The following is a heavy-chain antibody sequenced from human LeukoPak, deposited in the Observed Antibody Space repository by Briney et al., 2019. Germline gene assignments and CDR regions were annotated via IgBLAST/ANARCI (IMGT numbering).Heavy chain of an antibody. J-gene: IGHJ3*02. CDR3: ARAAQKVVVVAGNAFDI. D-gene: IGHD2-15*01. Sequence: GRSLRLSCAASGFTFSSYAMHWVRQAPGKGLEWVAVISYDGSNKYYADSVKGRFTISRDNSKNTLYLRMNSLRAEDTAVYYCARAAQKVVVVAGNAFDIWGQGTMVTVSS. V-gene: IGHV3-30-3*01. CDR2: ISYDGSNK. CDR1: GFTFSSYA.